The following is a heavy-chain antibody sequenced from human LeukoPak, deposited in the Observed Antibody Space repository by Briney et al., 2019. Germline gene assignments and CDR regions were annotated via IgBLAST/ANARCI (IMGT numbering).Heavy chain of an antibody. J-gene: IGHJ5*02. D-gene: IGHD6-13*01. CDR3: ARGYSSRAKVGWFDP. Sequence: GASLKVSCKASGGTFSSYAISWVRQAPGQGLEWMGGIIPIFGTANYAQKFQGRVTITTDESTSTAYMELSILRSENTAVYCCARGYSSRAKVGWFDPWGQGTLVTVSS. V-gene: IGHV1-69*05. CDR1: GGTFSSYA. CDR2: IIPIFGTA.